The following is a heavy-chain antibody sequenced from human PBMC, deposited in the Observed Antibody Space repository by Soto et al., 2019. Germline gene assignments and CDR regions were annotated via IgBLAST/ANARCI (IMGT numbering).Heavy chain of an antibody. CDR3: AKVKSRIAVAGTWSYFDY. J-gene: IGHJ4*02. CDR1: GFTFSSYG. V-gene: IGHV3-30*18. D-gene: IGHD6-19*01. Sequence: QVQLVESGGGVVQPGGSLRLSCAASGFTFSSYGMHWVRQAPGKGLEWVAVISYDGSNKYYADSVKGRFTISRDNSKNTLYLQMNSLRAEDTAVYYCAKVKSRIAVAGTWSYFDYWGQGTLVTVSS. CDR2: ISYDGSNK.